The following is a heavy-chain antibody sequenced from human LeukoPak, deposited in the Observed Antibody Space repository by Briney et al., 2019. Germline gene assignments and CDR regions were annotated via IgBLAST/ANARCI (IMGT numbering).Heavy chain of an antibody. V-gene: IGHV4-30-2*01. J-gene: IGHJ4*02. D-gene: IGHD3-10*01. CDR1: GGSITSGAYA. Sequence: PSETLSLTCAVSGGSITSGAYAWSWIRQPPGKGLEWIGYIYRSGSTSYKPSLKSRLSIKIDKSKNQFSLNLRSVTAADTAFYYCARGGGFYGSGTTHFDYWGQGTLATVSS. CDR3: ARGGGFYGSGTTHFDY. CDR2: IYRSGST.